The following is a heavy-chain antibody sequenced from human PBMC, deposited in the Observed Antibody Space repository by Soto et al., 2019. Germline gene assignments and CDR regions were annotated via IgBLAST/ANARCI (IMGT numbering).Heavy chain of an antibody. CDR2: ISGTGIST. Sequence: LRLSCAASGFTFSIYAMIWVRQAPGKGLEWVSAISGTGISTYYADSMKGRFTISRDNSKNTPYMQMNSLRAEDTAVYFCAKGSSGLRFLDVWGQGTTVTVSS. CDR3: AKGSSGLRFLDV. D-gene: IGHD3-3*01. J-gene: IGHJ6*02. CDR1: GFTFSIYA. V-gene: IGHV3-23*01.